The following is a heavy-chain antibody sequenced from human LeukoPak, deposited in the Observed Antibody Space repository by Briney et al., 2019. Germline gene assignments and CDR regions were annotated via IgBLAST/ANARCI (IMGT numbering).Heavy chain of an antibody. J-gene: IGHJ4*02. Sequence: GALRLSCAASGFTFSSYGMHWVRQAPGKGLEWVAVMWYDGSNKYYADSVKGRFTISRDNSKNTLYLQMNGLRAEDTAVYYCGGEGIAVAGTLSYWGQGTLVTVSS. V-gene: IGHV3-33*01. D-gene: IGHD6-19*01. CDR3: GGEGIAVAGTLSY. CDR1: GFTFSSYG. CDR2: MWYDGSNK.